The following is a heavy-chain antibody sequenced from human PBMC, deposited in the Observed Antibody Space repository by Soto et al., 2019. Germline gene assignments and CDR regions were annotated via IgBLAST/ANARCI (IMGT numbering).Heavy chain of an antibody. CDR1: GFTFSSYG. D-gene: IGHD3-10*01. CDR2: ISYDGSNK. V-gene: IGHV3-30*18. Sequence: QVQLVESGGGVVQPGRSLRLSCAASGFTFSSYGMHWVRQAPGKGLEWVAVISYDGSNKYYADSVKGRFTLSRDNSKNTLYLQMNSLRAEDTAVYYCAKKPPRELRSLGSDYWGQGTLVTVSS. CDR3: AKKPPRELRSLGSDY. J-gene: IGHJ4*02.